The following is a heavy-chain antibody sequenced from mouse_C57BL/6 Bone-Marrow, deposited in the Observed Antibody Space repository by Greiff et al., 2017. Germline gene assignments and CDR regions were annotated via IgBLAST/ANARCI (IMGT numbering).Heavy chain of an antibody. D-gene: IGHD1-1*01. Sequence: EVQLVESGGGLVKPGGSLKLSCAASGFTFSSYAMSWVRQTPEKRLEWVATISGGGSYTYYPDTVKGRFTISRDNAKNNLYLQMSHLTSEDTAMYYCARDLTTVVDWYFDVWGTGTTVTVSA. J-gene: IGHJ1*03. CDR2: ISGGGSYT. CDR1: GFTFSSYA. V-gene: IGHV5-4*01. CDR3: ARDLTTVVDWYFDV.